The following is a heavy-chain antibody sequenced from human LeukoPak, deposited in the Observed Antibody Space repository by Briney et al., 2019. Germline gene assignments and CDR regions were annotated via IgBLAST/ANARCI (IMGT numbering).Heavy chain of an antibody. J-gene: IGHJ5*02. D-gene: IGHD6-19*01. CDR3: ARDPSNSSGWKTWFDP. CDR1: GYTFTGYY. CDR2: ISGYNGDT. V-gene: IGHV1-18*04. Sequence: ASVKVSCKASGYTFTGYYMHWVRQAPGQGREWMGWISGYNGDTNYAQKFQGRVTMTKDTSASTAYMELRSLRSDDTAVYYCARDPSNSSGWKTWFDPWGQGTLVTVSS.